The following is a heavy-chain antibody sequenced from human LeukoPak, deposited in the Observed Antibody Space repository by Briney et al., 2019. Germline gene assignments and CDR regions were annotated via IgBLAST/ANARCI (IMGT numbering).Heavy chain of an antibody. D-gene: IGHD6-6*01. CDR3: AREGSIAAKRVLVY. Sequence: GGSLRLSCAASGLTFSSYAMHWVRQAPGKGLEWVAVISYDGSNKYYADSVKGRFTISRDNPKNTLYLQMNSLRAEDTAVYYCAREGSIAAKRVLVYWGQGTLVTVSS. J-gene: IGHJ4*02. CDR2: ISYDGSNK. CDR1: GLTFSSYA. V-gene: IGHV3-30-3*01.